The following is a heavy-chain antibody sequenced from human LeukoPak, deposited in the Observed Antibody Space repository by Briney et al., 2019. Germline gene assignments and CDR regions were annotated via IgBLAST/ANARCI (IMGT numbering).Heavy chain of an antibody. Sequence: GRSLRLSCAASGFTFSGYGMHWVRQAPGKGLEWVAVILYDGSNQYYADSVKGRFTISRDNSKNTLYLQMNSLRAEDTAVYYCAKDRGRPRVATALYYFDYWGQGTLVTVSS. D-gene: IGHD5-12*01. CDR2: ILYDGSNQ. CDR3: AKDRGRPRVATALYYFDY. J-gene: IGHJ4*02. CDR1: GFTFSGYG. V-gene: IGHV3-33*06.